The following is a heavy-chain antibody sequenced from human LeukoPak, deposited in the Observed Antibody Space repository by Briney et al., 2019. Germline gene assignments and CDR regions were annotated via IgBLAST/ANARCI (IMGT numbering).Heavy chain of an antibody. D-gene: IGHD6-13*01. CDR3: ALAYSSNDGLY. CDR1: GGSFSGYY. CDR2: INHSGST. V-gene: IGHV4-34*01. Sequence: PSETLSLTCAVYGGSFSGYYWSWIRQPPGKGLEWIGEINHSGSTNYNPSLKSRVTISVDTSKNQFSLKLSSVTAADTAVYYCALAYSSNDGLYWGQGTLVTVSS. J-gene: IGHJ4*02.